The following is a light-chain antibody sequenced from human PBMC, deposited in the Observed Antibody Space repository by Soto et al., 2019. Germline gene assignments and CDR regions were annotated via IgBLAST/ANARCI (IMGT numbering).Light chain of an antibody. V-gene: IGLV2-23*01. CDR2: EGS. CDR3: CSYAGSGTPNYV. J-gene: IGLJ1*01. Sequence: QSVLTQPASVSGSPGQSITISCTGTSSDVGSYNLVSWYQQHPGKAPKLMIYEGSKRPSGVSNRFSGSKSGNTASLTISGLQAEDEADYYCCSYAGSGTPNYVFGTGTKLTVL. CDR1: SSDVGSYNL.